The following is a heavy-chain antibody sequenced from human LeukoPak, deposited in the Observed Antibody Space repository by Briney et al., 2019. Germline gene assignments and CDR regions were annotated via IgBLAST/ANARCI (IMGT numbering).Heavy chain of an antibody. CDR1: GFTFSSYG. D-gene: IGHD1-26*01. CDR3: AKLVGATDYFDY. J-gene: IGHJ4*02. V-gene: IGHV3-30*18. CDR2: ISYDGSNK. Sequence: GGSLRLSCAASGFTFSSYGMHWVRQAPGKGLGWVAVISYDGSNKYYADSVKGRFTISRDNSKNTLYLQMNSLRAEDTAVYYCAKLVGATDYFDYWGQGTLVTVSS.